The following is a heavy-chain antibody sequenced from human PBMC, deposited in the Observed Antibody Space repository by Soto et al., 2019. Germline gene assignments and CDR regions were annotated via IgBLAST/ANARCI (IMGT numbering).Heavy chain of an antibody. V-gene: IGHV3-23*01. CDR2: ISGSGGST. CDR1: GFTFSSYA. Sequence: GGSLRLSCAASGFTFSSYAMSWVRQAPGKGLEWVSAISGSGGSTYYADSGKGGFTISRDNSKNTPYLQMNSLRAEDTAVYYCAKDEAPRIAADGTYYFDYWGQGTLVTVSS. CDR3: AKDEAPRIAADGTYYFDY. J-gene: IGHJ4*02. D-gene: IGHD6-13*01.